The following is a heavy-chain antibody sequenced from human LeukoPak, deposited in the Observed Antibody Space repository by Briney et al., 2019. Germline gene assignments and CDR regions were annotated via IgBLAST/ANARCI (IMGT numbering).Heavy chain of an antibody. CDR3: ARSGSGWFDY. J-gene: IGHJ4*02. V-gene: IGHV3-53*01. CDR2: IYSGGST. Sequence: PGGSLRLSCAASGXTVSSNYVNWVRQAPGKGLEWVSVIYSGGSTYYADSVKGRFTIFRDNSKNTVYLQMNSLRAEDTALYYCARSGSGWFDYWGQGTLVTVSS. D-gene: IGHD6-19*01. CDR1: GXTVSSNY.